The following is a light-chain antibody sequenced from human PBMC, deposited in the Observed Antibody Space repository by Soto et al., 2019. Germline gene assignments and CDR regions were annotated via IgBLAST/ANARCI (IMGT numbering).Light chain of an antibody. Sequence: QSALTQPASVSGSPGQSITISCTGTNSDVGGYDRVSWYQHHPGKAPKLLIFEVYNRPSGISDRFSGSKSEDTASLTISGLQAEDEADYYCISYIPSTTTHWVFGGGTKVTVL. J-gene: IGLJ3*02. CDR1: NSDVGGYDR. V-gene: IGLV2-14*01. CDR3: ISYIPSTTTHWV. CDR2: EVY.